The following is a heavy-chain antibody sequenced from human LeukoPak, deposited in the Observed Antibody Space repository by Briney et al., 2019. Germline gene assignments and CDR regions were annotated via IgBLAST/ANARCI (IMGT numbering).Heavy chain of an antibody. Sequence: SETLSLTCTVSGGSIGNYYWNWIRQPAGKGLEWIGRFHSSGSFNYTPSLKSRVTMSVDTFKNHFSLRLNSVTAADTAVYYCARGLNQYFFDSWGQGTLVAVSS. D-gene: IGHD1-14*01. CDR2: FHSSGSF. CDR1: GGSIGNYY. J-gene: IGHJ4*02. CDR3: ARGLNQYFFDS. V-gene: IGHV4-4*07.